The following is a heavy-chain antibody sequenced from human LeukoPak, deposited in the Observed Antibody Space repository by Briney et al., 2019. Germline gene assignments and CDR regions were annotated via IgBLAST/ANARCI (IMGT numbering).Heavy chain of an antibody. Sequence: PSETLSLTCAVSAASISNYYWSWIRQAPGKGLEWIGYISTSGSTNYNPSLKSRVSISLDTSKNRFSLNLDFVTAADTAVYYCASPRSGYRYTFDYWGQGALVTVSS. CDR3: ASPRSGYRYTFDY. CDR1: AASISNYY. J-gene: IGHJ4*02. CDR2: ISTSGST. V-gene: IGHV4-4*09. D-gene: IGHD3-22*01.